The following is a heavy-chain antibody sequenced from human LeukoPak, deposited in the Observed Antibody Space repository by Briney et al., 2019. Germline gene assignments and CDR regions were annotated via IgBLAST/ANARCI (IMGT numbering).Heavy chain of an antibody. D-gene: IGHD3-10*01. J-gene: IGHJ4*02. CDR3: VRVHPGSGSQYLDF. V-gene: IGHV3-48*03. CDR2: ISGSGSAI. CDR1: GFTFDIYE. Sequence: GGSLRLSCAASGFTFDIYEINWVRQAPGRGLEWVSYISGSGSAIYSADSVRGRFSISRDNTKNSVYLQMNSLRVGDTAVYYCVRVHPGSGSQYLDFWGQGTLVTVSS.